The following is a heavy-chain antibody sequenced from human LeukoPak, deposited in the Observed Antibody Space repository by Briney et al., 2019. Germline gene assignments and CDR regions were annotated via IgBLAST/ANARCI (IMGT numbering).Heavy chain of an antibody. CDR1: GFTFSSYA. V-gene: IGHV3-66*01. CDR3: ARDRQALVRGVTHFFDY. D-gene: IGHD3-10*01. Sequence: AGGSLRLSCAASGFTFSSYAMSWVRQAPGKGLEWVSVIYSGGSTYYANSVKGRFTISRDNSKNTLYLQMNSLRAEDTAVYYCARDRQALVRGVTHFFDYWGQGTLVTVSS. CDR2: IYSGGST. J-gene: IGHJ4*02.